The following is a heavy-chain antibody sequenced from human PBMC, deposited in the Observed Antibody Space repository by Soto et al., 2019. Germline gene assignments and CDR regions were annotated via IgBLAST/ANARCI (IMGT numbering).Heavy chain of an antibody. Sequence: GASVKVSCKASGYTFTSYDINWVRQATGQGLEWMGWMNPNSGNTGYAQKFQGRVTMTRNTSISTAYMELSSLRSEDTAVYYCARGQVGSYDFYYYYMDVWGKGTTVTVSS. CDR1: GYTFTSYD. J-gene: IGHJ6*03. CDR2: MNPNSGNT. D-gene: IGHD1-26*01. CDR3: ARGQVGSYDFYYYYMDV. V-gene: IGHV1-8*01.